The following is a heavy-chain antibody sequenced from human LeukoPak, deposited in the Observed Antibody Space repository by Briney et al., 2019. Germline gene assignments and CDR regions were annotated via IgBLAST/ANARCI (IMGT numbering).Heavy chain of an antibody. CDR1: GFTFSNYG. Sequence: GGSLRLSCAASGFTFSNYGMHWVRQAPGKGLEWVTFIRYDGSNKYYADSVKGRLTISRDNSKNTLYLQMNSLRAEDTAVYYCAKGRRYNILTGYYVSKVDPWGQGTLVTVSS. CDR3: AKGRRYNILTGYYVSKVDP. CDR2: IRYDGSNK. D-gene: IGHD3-9*01. V-gene: IGHV3-30*02. J-gene: IGHJ5*02.